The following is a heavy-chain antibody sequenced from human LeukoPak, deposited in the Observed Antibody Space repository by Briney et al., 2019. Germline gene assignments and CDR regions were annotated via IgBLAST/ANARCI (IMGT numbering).Heavy chain of an antibody. D-gene: IGHD6-19*01. J-gene: IGHJ4*02. CDR3: ARSGGIAVAGSFDY. Sequence: SGTLSLTCAVSGGSISSSSWWSWVRQPPGKGLEWIGEIYHSGSTNYNPSLKSRVTISVDKSKNQFSLKLSSVTAADTAVYYCARSGGIAVAGSFDYWSQGTLVTVSS. CDR1: GGSISSSSW. CDR2: IYHSGST. V-gene: IGHV4-4*02.